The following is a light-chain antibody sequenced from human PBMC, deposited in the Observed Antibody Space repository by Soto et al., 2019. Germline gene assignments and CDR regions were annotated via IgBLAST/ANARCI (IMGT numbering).Light chain of an antibody. CDR1: SSDVGTYNY. J-gene: IGLJ3*02. CDR2: DVS. CDR3: ISYAGSSIWV. Sequence: QSVLTQPPSASGSPGQSVTISCTGTSSDVGTYNYVSWYQQHPGKAPKLMIYDVSKRPSGVPDRFSGSKSGNTASLTVSGLQAADEADYYCISYAGSSIWVFGGGTKLTVL. V-gene: IGLV2-8*01.